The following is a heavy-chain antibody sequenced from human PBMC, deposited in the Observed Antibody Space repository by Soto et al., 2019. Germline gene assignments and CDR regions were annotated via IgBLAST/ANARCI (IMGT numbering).Heavy chain of an antibody. Sequence: ASVKVSCKASGYNFTSYGISWVRQAPGQGLEWMGWISPHNDRTKYARRFQDRVTMTTETPTSTVYMELGSLRSDDTGVYYCARDLYYSSGRYFDHDAFDIWGQGTVVTVSS. J-gene: IGHJ3*02. V-gene: IGHV1-18*01. CDR3: ARDLYYSSGRYFDHDAFDI. CDR1: GYNFTSYG. CDR2: ISPHNDRT. D-gene: IGHD6-19*01.